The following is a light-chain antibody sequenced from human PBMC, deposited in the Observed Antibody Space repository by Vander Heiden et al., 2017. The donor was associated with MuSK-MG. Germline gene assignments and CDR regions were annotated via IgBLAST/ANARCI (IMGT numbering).Light chain of an antibody. Sequence: DIQMTQSPSSLSASVGDRVTITCRASQSISSHLNWYQQKPGKAPKLLIYAASSLQSGVPSRFSGSGSVTDLTLTISRLQPEDFATYYCQQSDSTPRTFGQGTKVEIK. CDR2: AAS. CDR1: QSISSH. V-gene: IGKV1-39*01. J-gene: IGKJ1*01. CDR3: QQSDSTPRT.